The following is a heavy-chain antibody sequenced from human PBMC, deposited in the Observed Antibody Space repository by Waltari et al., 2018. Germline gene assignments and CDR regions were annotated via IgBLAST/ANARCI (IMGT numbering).Heavy chain of an antibody. D-gene: IGHD1-20*01. J-gene: IGHJ4*02. V-gene: IGHV3-23*01. CDR3: AKDGAKTISGTPCADY. Sequence: EVQLLESGGGLVQPGGSLRLSCAASGFTFSSYAMHWVRQAPGKGLEWVSTISGSYSTYYADSVKGRFTISRDNSKNTLYLQMNSLRVEDTAVYYCAKDGAKTISGTPCADYWGQGTLVTVSS. CDR2: ISGSYST. CDR1: GFTFSSYA.